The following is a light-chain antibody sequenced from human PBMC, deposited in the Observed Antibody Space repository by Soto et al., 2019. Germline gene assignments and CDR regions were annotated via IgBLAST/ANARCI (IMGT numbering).Light chain of an antibody. V-gene: IGKV3-15*01. Sequence: EIMMTQSPATLSVSPGERATLSCRASQSVRNNLAWYQQRRGQAPRLLIYYASTRATGVPARFSGSGSGTEVTLTIISLQSEDSALYYCQQYNNWPPITFGQGTRLEIK. CDR3: QQYNNWPPIT. CDR1: QSVRNN. CDR2: YAS. J-gene: IGKJ5*01.